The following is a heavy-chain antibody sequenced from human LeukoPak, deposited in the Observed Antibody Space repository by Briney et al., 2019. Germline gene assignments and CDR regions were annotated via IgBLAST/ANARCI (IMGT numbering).Heavy chain of an antibody. CDR3: TRGGGAFCGGDCYRNFDY. V-gene: IGHV3-53*05. CDR2: IYSGGSA. D-gene: IGHD2-21*02. Sequence: EGSLRLSCAASGLTVSSDYMSWVRQAPGKGLEWVSVIYSGGSAYYADSVKGRFTISRDNSKNTLHLQMNSLRVEDTAVYYCTRGGGAFCGGDCYRNFDYWGQGALVTVSS. CDR1: GLTVSSDY. J-gene: IGHJ4*02.